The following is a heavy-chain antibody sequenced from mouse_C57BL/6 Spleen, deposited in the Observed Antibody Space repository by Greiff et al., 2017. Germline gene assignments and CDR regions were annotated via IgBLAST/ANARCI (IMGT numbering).Heavy chain of an antibody. V-gene: IGHV1-53*01. D-gene: IGHD1-1*01. J-gene: IGHJ1*03. Sequence: QVQLQQPGTELVKPGASVKLSCKASGYTFTSYWMHWVKQRPGQGLEWIGNINPGNGGTNYNEKFKSKATLTVDKSTSTAYMQLSILTSEDSAVYYCARENDGSSYWYCDVWGTGTTVTVSS. CDR1: GYTFTSYW. CDR2: INPGNGGT. CDR3: ARENDGSSYWYCDV.